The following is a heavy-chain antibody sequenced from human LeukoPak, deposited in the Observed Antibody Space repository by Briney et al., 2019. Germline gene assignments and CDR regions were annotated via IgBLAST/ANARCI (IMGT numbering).Heavy chain of an antibody. CDR3: TKDSVAMVTTSDY. CDR2: IKQDGSEK. Sequence: GGSLRLSCAASGFTFSSYWMSWVRQAPGKGLEWVANIKQDGSEKYYVDSVKGRFTISRDNAKNSLYLQMNSLRPEDTALYYCTKDSVAMVTTSDYWGQGTQVTVSS. D-gene: IGHD5-18*01. J-gene: IGHJ4*02. V-gene: IGHV3-7*03. CDR1: GFTFSSYW.